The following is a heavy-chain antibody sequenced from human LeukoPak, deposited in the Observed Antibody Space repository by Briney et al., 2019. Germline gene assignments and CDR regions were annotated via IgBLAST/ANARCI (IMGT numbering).Heavy chain of an antibody. CDR2: IKQDGSEK. V-gene: IGHV3-7*04. CDR1: GFTFSSYW. D-gene: IGHD6-13*01. CDR3: ARDEFCGWQQLVGVDY. J-gene: IGHJ4*02. Sequence: GGSLRLSCAASGFTFSSYWVSWVRQAPGKGLEWVANIKQDGSEKYYVDSVKGRFTISRDNAKNSLYLQMNSLRAEDTAVYYCARDEFCGWQQLVGVDYWGQGTLVTVSS.